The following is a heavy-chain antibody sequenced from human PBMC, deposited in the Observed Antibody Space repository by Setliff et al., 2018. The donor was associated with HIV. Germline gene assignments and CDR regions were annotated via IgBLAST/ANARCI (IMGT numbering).Heavy chain of an antibody. Sequence: ASVKVSCKASGYIFTTYALNWVRQAPGQGLEWMGWMNTATGHPTYAQAFRGRFALSLDTSVNTAYLTAEDTAVYYCARDNGGAGPTTFDCWGQGTLVTVSS. J-gene: IGHJ4*02. CDR1: GYIFTTYA. D-gene: IGHD7-27*01. CDR3: ARDNGGAGPTTFDC. V-gene: IGHV7-4-1*01. CDR2: MNTATGHP.